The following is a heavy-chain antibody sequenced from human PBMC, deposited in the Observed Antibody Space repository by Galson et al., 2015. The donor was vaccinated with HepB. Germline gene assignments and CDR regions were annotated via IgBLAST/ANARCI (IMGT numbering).Heavy chain of an antibody. CDR2: IYYSGNT. CDR3: ARWRSFRGVNRYYYYGMDV. J-gene: IGHJ6*02. Sequence: LSLTCAVSGGSISSSSYYWGWIRQPPGKGLEWIGSIYYSGNTYYNPSLKSRVTISVDTSKNQFSLKLSSVTAADTAVYYCARWRSFRGVNRYYYYGMDVWGQGTTVTVSS. CDR1: GGSISSSSYY. D-gene: IGHD3-10*01. V-gene: IGHV4-39*07.